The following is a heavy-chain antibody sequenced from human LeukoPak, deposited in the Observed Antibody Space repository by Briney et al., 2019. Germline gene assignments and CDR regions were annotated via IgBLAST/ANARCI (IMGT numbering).Heavy chain of an antibody. CDR3: ARDHDYGDYDVY. CDR2: ISSSSSYI. CDR1: GFTFSSYS. Sequence: PGGSLRLSCAASGFTFSSYSMNWVRQAPGKGLEWVSSISSSSSYIYYADSVKGRFTISRDNAKNSLYLQMNSLRAEDTAVYYCARDHDYGDYDVYWDQGTLVTVSS. V-gene: IGHV3-21*01. J-gene: IGHJ4*02. D-gene: IGHD4-17*01.